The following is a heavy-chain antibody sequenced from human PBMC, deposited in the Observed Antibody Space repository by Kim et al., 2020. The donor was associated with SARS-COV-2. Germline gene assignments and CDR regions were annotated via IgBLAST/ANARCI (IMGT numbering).Heavy chain of an antibody. CDR2: IIPNIGTT. Sequence: SVKVSCKASGDTFSSYAISWVRQAPGQGLEWMGGIIPNIGTTNYAQKFQGRVTINADESTSTAYMELRSLRSEDTAVYYCARGRSGYSYGPPAPNWFDPWGQGTLVTVSS. V-gene: IGHV1-69*13. D-gene: IGHD5-18*01. CDR3: ARGRSGYSYGPPAPNWFDP. CDR1: GDTFSSYA. J-gene: IGHJ5*02.